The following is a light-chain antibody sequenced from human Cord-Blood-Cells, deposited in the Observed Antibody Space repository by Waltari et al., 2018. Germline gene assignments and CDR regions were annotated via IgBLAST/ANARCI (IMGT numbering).Light chain of an antibody. V-gene: IGKV4-1*01. CDR3: QQYYSTPF. Sequence: DIVLTQTRDSLAVSLCDRATGNCKSTQSVLYSSNNKNYLAWYQQKPGQPPTLLLYWAPTRESGVPDRCSGSGSGTDFTLTISRLQAEDVAVYYCQQYYSTPFFGPGPKVDIK. J-gene: IGKJ3*01. CDR2: WAP. CDR1: QSVLYSSNNKNY.